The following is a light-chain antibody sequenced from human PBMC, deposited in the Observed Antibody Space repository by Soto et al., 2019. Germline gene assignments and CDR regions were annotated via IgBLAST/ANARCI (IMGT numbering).Light chain of an antibody. V-gene: IGKV1-12*01. J-gene: IGKJ5*01. CDR1: QAIDSW. Sequence: DIQMTQSPSSVSASVGDRVTITCRASQAIDSWLAWYQQKPGEAPKLLIFTGSLLHSGVPPRFSGSGSGTDFTLTISSLEPEDFAVYYCQQRSKWPPEVTFGQGTRLEIK. CDR3: QQRSKWPPEVT. CDR2: TGS.